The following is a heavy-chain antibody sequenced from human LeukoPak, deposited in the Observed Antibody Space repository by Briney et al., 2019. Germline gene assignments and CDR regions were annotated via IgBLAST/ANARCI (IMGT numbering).Heavy chain of an antibody. CDR3: ARRGGIHLDYSDY. V-gene: IGHV3-33*01. J-gene: IGHJ4*02. Sequence: PGGSLRLSCAASGFTFSSFGMHWVRQAPGKGLEWVAVIWYDGSNKYYADSVKGRFTISRDNSKNTLYLQMNSLRAEDTAVYYCARRGGIHLDYSDYWGQGTLVTVSS. CDR1: GFTFSSFG. CDR2: IWYDGSNK. D-gene: IGHD3-16*01.